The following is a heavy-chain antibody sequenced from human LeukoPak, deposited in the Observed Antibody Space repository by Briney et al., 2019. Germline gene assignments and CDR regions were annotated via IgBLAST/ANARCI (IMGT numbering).Heavy chain of an antibody. J-gene: IGHJ3*02. V-gene: IGHV1-2*06. D-gene: IGHD2-15*01. Sequence: VASVKVSCKASGYTFTGYYMHWVRQAPGQGLEWMGRINPNSGGTNYAQKFQGRVTMTRDTSISTAYMEPSRLRSDDTAVYYCARVGDVVVVAATDDAFDIWGQGTMVTVSS. CDR1: GYTFTGYY. CDR2: INPNSGGT. CDR3: ARVGDVVVVAATDDAFDI.